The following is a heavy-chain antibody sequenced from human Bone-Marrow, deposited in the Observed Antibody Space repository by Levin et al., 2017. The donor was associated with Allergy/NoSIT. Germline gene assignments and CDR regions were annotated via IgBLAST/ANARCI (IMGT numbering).Heavy chain of an antibody. CDR1: GFTFSSYA. V-gene: IGHV3-30-3*01. J-gene: IGHJ4*02. Sequence: GGSLRLSCAASGFTFSSYAMHGVRQAPGKGLEWVAVISYDGSNKYYADSVKGRFTISRDNSKNTLYLQMNSLRAEDTAVYYCARTQRITMVRGVTNPDYWGQGTLVTVSS. D-gene: IGHD3-10*01. CDR3: ARTQRITMVRGVTNPDY. CDR2: ISYDGSNK.